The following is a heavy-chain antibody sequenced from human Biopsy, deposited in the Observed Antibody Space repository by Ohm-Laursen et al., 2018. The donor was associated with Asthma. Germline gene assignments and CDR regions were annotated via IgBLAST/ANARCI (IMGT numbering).Heavy chain of an antibody. D-gene: IGHD5-12*01. CDR2: ISYDGNHK. J-gene: IGHJ4*02. Sequence: PLRLSCAASGFMFRSFGMHWVRQAPGKGLEWVAVISYDGNHKFYEDSVKGRFTISRDNSKNTLYLQMNSLRTEDTAVYYCAKRRGYSGHDNDYWGQGTLVIVSS. CDR3: AKRRGYSGHDNDY. CDR1: GFMFRSFG. V-gene: IGHV3-30*18.